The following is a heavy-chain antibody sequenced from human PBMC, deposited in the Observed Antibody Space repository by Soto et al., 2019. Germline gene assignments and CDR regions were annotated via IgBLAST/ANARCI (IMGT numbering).Heavy chain of an antibody. D-gene: IGHD3-10*01. CDR3: ARAMHYYGSGSYLSYYYYYGMDV. J-gene: IGHJ6*02. CDR1: GFTFSSYS. CDR2: ISSSSSYI. Sequence: EVQLVESGGGLVKPGGSLRLSCAASGFTFSSYSMNWVRQAPGKGLEWVSSISSSSSYIYYADSVKGRFTISRDNAKNSLYLQMNSLRAEDTAVYYCARAMHYYGSGSYLSYYYYYGMDVWGQGTTVTVSS. V-gene: IGHV3-21*01.